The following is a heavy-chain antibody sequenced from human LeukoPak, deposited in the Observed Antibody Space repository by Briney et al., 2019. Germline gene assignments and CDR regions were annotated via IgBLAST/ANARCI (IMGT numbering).Heavy chain of an antibody. CDR3: ARGRIRLKWDQGYYFDY. CDR2: IIPILGIA. V-gene: IGHV1-69*04. Sequence: GASVKVSCKASGGTFSSYAISWVRQAPGQGLEWMGRIIPILGIANYAQKFQGRVTITADKSTSTAYMELSSLRSEDTAVYYCARGRIRLKWDQGYYFDYWGQGTLVTVSS. D-gene: IGHD1-26*01. J-gene: IGHJ4*02. CDR1: GGTFSSYA.